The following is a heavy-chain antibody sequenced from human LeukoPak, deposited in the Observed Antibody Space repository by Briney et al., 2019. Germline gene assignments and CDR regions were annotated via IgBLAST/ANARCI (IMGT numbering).Heavy chain of an antibody. CDR2: MYHSD. V-gene: IGHV4-4*07. Sequence: SETLSLTCTVSGGSISNSYWSWIRQPAGKGLEWIGRMYHSDDYNPSLKSRATMSIDTSKNQFSLKLSSVTVAGTAVYYCARGPGAITNEAFDIWGQGTVVTVSS. J-gene: IGHJ3*02. CDR1: GGSISNSY. D-gene: IGHD3-16*01. CDR3: ARGPGAITNEAFDI.